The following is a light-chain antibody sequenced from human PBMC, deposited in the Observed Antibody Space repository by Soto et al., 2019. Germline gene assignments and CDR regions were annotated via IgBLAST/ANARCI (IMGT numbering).Light chain of an antibody. V-gene: IGLV2-8*01. CDR2: EVS. J-gene: IGLJ2*01. CDR1: SSDVGGYNY. Sequence: QSALTQPPSASGSPGQSVTISCTGTSSDVGGYNYVSWYQQHPGKAPKLMIYEVSKRPSGVPDRFSGSKSGNTASLTVSGRQAEEEADYYCSSSAGSNNLVFGGGTKLTVL. CDR3: SSSAGSNNLV.